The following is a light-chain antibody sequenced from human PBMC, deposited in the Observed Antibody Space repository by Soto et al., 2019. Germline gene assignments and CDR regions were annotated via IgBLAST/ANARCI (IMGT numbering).Light chain of an antibody. CDR1: SGHRTYA. Sequence: QPVLTQSPSASASLGASVKLTCTLSSGHRTYAMAWHQQQPEKGPRYLMNLNSDGRHTKGDGIPDRFSGSSSGTERYLTISSLQSEDEADYYCQTWGTGLLVFGGGTKLTVL. CDR3: QTWGTGLLV. CDR2: LNSDGRH. J-gene: IGLJ2*01. V-gene: IGLV4-69*01.